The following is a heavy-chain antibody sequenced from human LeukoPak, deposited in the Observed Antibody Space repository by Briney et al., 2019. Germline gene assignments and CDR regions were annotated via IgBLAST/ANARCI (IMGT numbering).Heavy chain of an antibody. Sequence: GGSLRLSCAASGFTFSNAWMTWVRQAPGKGLEWVATITQDGSAKYYVDSVKGRFTISRDNSKNTLFLQMNSLRPEDTALYYCALYGDYTKPGAFDVWGRGTMVTVSS. D-gene: IGHD4-17*01. V-gene: IGHV3-7*01. CDR2: ITQDGSAK. J-gene: IGHJ3*01. CDR1: GFTFSNAW. CDR3: ALYGDYTKPGAFDV.